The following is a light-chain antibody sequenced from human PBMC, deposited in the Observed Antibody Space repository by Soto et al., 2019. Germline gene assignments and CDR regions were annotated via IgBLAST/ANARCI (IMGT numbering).Light chain of an antibody. CDR3: QQRSNWPPWT. V-gene: IGKV3-11*01. Sequence: EIVLTQSPATLSLSPGERATLSCRASQSVSSYLAWYQQKPGQDPRRLIYDASNRATGIPARFSGSGSGTDFTLTISSLEPEDFAVYYCQQRSNWPPWTFGQGTKVEIK. J-gene: IGKJ1*01. CDR1: QSVSSY. CDR2: DAS.